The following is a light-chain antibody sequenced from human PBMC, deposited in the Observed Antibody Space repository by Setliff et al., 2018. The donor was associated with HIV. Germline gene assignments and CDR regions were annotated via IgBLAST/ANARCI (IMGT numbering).Light chain of an antibody. Sequence: QSALTQPASVSGSPGQSITISCTGTSGDVGRYNLVSWYQQQPGKPPKLMIYQASKRPSGVSNRFSGSKSGNTASLTISGLQAEDEADYYCISYSSDITLSVFGGGTKVTVL. J-gene: IGLJ2*01. CDR3: ISYSSDITLSV. CDR1: SGDVGRYNL. CDR2: QAS. V-gene: IGLV2-14*02.